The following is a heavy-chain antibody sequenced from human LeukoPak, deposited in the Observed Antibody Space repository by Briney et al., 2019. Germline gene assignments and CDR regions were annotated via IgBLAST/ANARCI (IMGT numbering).Heavy chain of an antibody. D-gene: IGHD3-16*01. CDR2: IKQDGSEK. J-gene: IGHJ3*02. CDR3: VRVGDSAAFDI. Sequence: PGGSLRLSCVASGFTFSSHWMSWVRQAPGKGLEWVANIKQDGSEKYYVDSVKGRFTISRDNAKNSLYLQMRSLRAEDTAVYYCVRVGDSAAFDIWGQGTMVIVSS. V-gene: IGHV3-7*01. CDR1: GFTFSSHW.